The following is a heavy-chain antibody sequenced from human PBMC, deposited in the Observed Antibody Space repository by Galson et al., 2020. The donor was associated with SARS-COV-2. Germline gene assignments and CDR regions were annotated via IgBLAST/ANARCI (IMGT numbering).Heavy chain of an antibody. Sequence: GESLKISCTASGFTFGDYGMSWVRQAPGKGPEWVAFIRGKAYGGTTEYAASVKGRFTISRDDSKSIAYLQMNSLQTEDTAVYYCTRASLVANRYQFDYWGQGTLVTVSS. J-gene: IGHJ4*02. V-gene: IGHV3-49*04. CDR1: GFTFGDYG. CDR3: TRASLVANRYQFDY. D-gene: IGHD5-12*01. CDR2: IRGKAYGGTT.